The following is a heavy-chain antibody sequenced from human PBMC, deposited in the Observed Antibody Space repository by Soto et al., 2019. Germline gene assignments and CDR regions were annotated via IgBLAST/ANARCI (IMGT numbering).Heavy chain of an antibody. V-gene: IGHV3-33*01. CDR1: GFTFNSYD. Sequence: QVQLVESGGNVLQPGRSLRLSCAASGFTFNSYDIHWVRQAPGRGLEWVAVIYSDGTTKYYADSVKGRFTISRDNSKNSLSLQMNSLRADDTAVYYCARAGTPYYRDVWGKGTTVTVSS. J-gene: IGHJ6*03. CDR2: IYSDGTTK. CDR3: ARAGTPYYRDV.